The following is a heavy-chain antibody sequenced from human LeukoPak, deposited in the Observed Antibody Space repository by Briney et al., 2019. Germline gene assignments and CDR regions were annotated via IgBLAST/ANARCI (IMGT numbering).Heavy chain of an antibody. CDR1: GFTFSSYS. CDR2: ISLSSTYI. J-gene: IGHJ4*02. D-gene: IGHD7-27*01. Sequence: PGGSLRLSCAASGFTFSSYSVNWVRQAPGRGLEWVSSISLSSTYIYYADSVKGRFTISRDNAKNSLYLQMNSLRAEDTAVYYCARGPLGNFDYWGQGTLVTVSS. CDR3: ARGPLGNFDY. V-gene: IGHV3-21*01.